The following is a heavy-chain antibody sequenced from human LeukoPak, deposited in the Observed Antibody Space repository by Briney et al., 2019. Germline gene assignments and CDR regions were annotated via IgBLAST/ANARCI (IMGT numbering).Heavy chain of an antibody. CDR2: IDPSDSYT. CDR1: GYSFTSYW. CDR3: ARGGRYDYVRGSYRYTY. Sequence: GESLRISFKGSGYSFTSYWISWVRQMPGKGLEWMGRIDPSDSYTNYSPSFQGHVTISADKSISTAYLQWSSLKASDTAMYYCARGGRYDYVRGSYRYTYWGQGTLVTVSS. J-gene: IGHJ4*02. V-gene: IGHV5-10-1*01. D-gene: IGHD3-16*02.